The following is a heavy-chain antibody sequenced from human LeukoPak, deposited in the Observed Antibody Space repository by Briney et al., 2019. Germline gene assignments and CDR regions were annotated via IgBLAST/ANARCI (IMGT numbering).Heavy chain of an antibody. V-gene: IGHV4-59*01. CDR1: GGSISSYY. J-gene: IGHJ4*02. Sequence: PSETLSLTCTVSGGSISSYYWSWIRQPPGKGLEWIGYIYYSGSTNYNPSLKSRVTISVDTSKNQFSLKLSSVTAADTAVYYCARGLYSGGWSYYFDYWGQGTLVTVSS. D-gene: IGHD6-19*01. CDR2: IYYSGST. CDR3: ARGLYSGGWSYYFDY.